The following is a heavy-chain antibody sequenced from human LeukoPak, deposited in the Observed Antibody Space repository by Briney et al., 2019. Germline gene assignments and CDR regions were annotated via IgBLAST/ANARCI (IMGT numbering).Heavy chain of an antibody. V-gene: IGHV1-2*02. D-gene: IGHD6-19*01. CDR3: ARERGTLAVAGDAVDI. J-gene: IGHJ3*02. CDR1: GYTFSGYY. CDR2: INPNSGGT. Sequence: ASVKVSCKASGYTFSGYYMNWVRQAPGEGLEWMGWINPNSGGTKYAQKFQGRVTMTRDTSINTAYMEVRRLTSDDTAVYYCARERGTLAVAGDAVDIWGQGTMVTVSS.